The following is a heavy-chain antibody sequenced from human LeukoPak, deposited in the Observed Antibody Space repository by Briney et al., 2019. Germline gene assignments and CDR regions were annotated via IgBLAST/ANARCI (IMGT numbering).Heavy chain of an antibody. CDR1: GYTFIGYY. Sequence: ASVKVSCKVSGYTFIGYYMHWVRQAPGQGLEWMGWINPNSGGTNYAQKFQGRVTMTRDTSISTAYVELSRLRSDDTAVYYCARRSIAARVFQHWGQGTLVTVSS. CDR2: INPNSGGT. CDR3: ARRSIAARVFQH. D-gene: IGHD6-6*01. J-gene: IGHJ1*01. V-gene: IGHV1-2*02.